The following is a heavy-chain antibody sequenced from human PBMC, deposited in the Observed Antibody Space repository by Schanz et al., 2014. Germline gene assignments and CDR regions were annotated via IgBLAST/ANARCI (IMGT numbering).Heavy chain of an antibody. D-gene: IGHD3-22*01. V-gene: IGHV3-7*01. CDR2: IKQDGSEK. CDR1: GFTFTSAW. CDR3: ARDKGGYYPFDY. J-gene: IGHJ4*02. Sequence: EVQLVESGGGLVQPGGSLRLSCAASGFTFTSAWMSWVRQAPGKGLEWVANIKQDGSEKYYVDSVKGRFTISRDNAKNSLYLQMNSLRAEDTAVYYCARDKGGYYPFDYWGQGSLVTVSS.